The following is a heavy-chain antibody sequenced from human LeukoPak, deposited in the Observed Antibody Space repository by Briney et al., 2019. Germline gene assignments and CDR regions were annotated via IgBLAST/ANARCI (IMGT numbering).Heavy chain of an antibody. CDR3: VKDGTGTYAFDI. J-gene: IGHJ3*02. CDR2: ISSNGGTS. V-gene: IGHV3-64D*06. Sequence: GGSLRLSCSASGFTFSSVVMHWARQAPGKGLEYLSTISSNGGTSHYADSVKGRFTISRDNSKNTLFLQMSTLRGEDTAVYYCVKDGTGTYAFDIWGQGTMVTVSS. D-gene: IGHD1-26*01. CDR1: GFTFSSVV.